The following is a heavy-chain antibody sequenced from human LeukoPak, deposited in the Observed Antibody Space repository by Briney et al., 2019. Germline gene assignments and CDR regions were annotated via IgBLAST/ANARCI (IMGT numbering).Heavy chain of an antibody. J-gene: IGHJ3*02. V-gene: IGHV3-33*01. CDR3: ARDLRTHRSAAYDAFDI. Sequence: GRSLSLPCGASGFPFRSYGMHGVRQAPGKGLEGVAVIWYDGSNKYYADSVKGRFTISRDNSKNTLYLQMNSLRAEDTAVYYCARDLRTHRSAAYDAFDIWGQGTMVTVSS. CDR1: GFPFRSYG. CDR2: IWYDGSNK. D-gene: IGHD1-14*01.